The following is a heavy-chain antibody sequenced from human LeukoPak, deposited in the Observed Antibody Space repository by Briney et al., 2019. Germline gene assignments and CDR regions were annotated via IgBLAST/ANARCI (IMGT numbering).Heavy chain of an antibody. V-gene: IGHV3-30*02. J-gene: IGHJ6*03. CDR2: IRYDGSNK. Sequence: GGSLRLSCAASGFTFSSYGMHWVRQAPGKGLEWVAFIRYDGSNKYYADSVKGRFTVSRDNSKNTLYLQMNSLRAEYTALYYCARETCTTCYTYSYYYYMDVWGKGTTVTVSS. CDR3: ARETCTTCYTYSYYYYMDV. D-gene: IGHD2-2*01. CDR1: GFTFSSYG.